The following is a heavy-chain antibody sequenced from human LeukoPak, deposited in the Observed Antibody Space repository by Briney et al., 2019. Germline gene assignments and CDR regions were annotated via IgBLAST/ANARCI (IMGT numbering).Heavy chain of an antibody. D-gene: IGHD6-19*01. V-gene: IGHV1-18*01. CDR1: GYSFPSYG. J-gene: IGHJ4*02. CDR3: ARGGTSGWRTPNDDY. Sequence: ASVKVSCKASGYSFPSYGISWVRQAPGQGLEWMGWISAYNGYTNYAQKLQGRVTMTTDTSTNTDYMELRSLRSDDTAVYYCARGGTSGWRTPNDDYWGQGTLVTVSS. CDR2: ISAYNGYT.